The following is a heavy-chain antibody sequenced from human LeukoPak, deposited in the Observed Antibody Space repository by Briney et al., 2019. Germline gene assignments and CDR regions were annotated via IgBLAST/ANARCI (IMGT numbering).Heavy chain of an antibody. CDR3: AKDLPIAVAGSPDAFDI. D-gene: IGHD6-19*01. Sequence: GGSLRLSCAASGFTFSSYSMNWVRQAPGKGLEWVSAISGSGGSTYYADSVKGRFTISRDNSKNTLYLQMNSLRAEDTAVYYCAKDLPIAVAGSPDAFDIWGQGTMVTVSS. J-gene: IGHJ3*02. CDR2: ISGSGGST. CDR1: GFTFSSYS. V-gene: IGHV3-23*01.